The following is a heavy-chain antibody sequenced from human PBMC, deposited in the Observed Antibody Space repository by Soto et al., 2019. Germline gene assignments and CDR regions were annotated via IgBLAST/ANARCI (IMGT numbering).Heavy chain of an antibody. CDR3: APDYDILTGYSSAHFDY. Sequence: RGSRRLSCAASGFTFCSYGMHWVRQAPGKGLEWVAVISYDGSNKYYADSVKGRFTISRDNSKNTLYLQMNSLRAEDTAVYYCAPDYDILTGYSSAHFDYWGQGT. V-gene: IGHV3-30*03. D-gene: IGHD3-9*01. CDR2: ISYDGSNK. J-gene: IGHJ4*02. CDR1: GFTFCSYG.